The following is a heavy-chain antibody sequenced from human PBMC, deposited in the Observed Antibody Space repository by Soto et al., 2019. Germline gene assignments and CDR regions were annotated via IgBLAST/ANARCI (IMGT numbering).Heavy chain of an antibody. CDR1: GFTFSSYW. V-gene: IGHV3-74*01. Sequence: PGGSLRLSCAASGFTFSSYWMHWVRQAPGKGLVWVSRVNSDGSSTSYADSVKGRFTISRDNAKNTLNLQMNSLRAEDTAVYYCARAKGSYGVDVWGQGTTVTVSS. J-gene: IGHJ6*02. CDR2: VNSDGSST. CDR3: ARAKGSYGVDV.